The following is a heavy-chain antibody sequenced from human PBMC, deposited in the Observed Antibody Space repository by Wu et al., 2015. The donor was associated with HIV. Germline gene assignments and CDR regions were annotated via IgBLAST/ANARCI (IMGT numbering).Heavy chain of an antibody. J-gene: IGHJ4*02. CDR1: GASWRHYA. CDR3: AGRQKYISGNVGDFDF. V-gene: IGHV1-69*05. CDR2: VIPAFNVI. D-gene: IGHD5-12*01. Sequence: QVQMVQSGAEMKKPGSSVKVSCKASGASWRHYAMNWVRQAPGQGLEWMGGVIPAFNVINYAQKFQGRVTITTDESTTTVFLEVRSLKSDDTANYYCAGRQKYISGNVGDFDFWGQGTLILVSS.